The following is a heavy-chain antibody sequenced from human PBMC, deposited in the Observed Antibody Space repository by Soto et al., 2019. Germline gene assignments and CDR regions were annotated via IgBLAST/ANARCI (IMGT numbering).Heavy chain of an antibody. J-gene: IGHJ5*02. CDR3: ARVVGALGHWFDP. CDR1: GYTFTSYG. Sequence: QVQLVQSGAEVKKPGASVKVSCKASGYTFTSYGLSWVRQAPGQGLEWMGRISAYNYNTNYAQKLQGRVTMTTDTSPSTAYMELRSLRSEDTAVYYCARVVGALGHWFDPWGQGTLVTVSS. D-gene: IGHD1-26*01. CDR2: ISAYNYNT. V-gene: IGHV1-18*01.